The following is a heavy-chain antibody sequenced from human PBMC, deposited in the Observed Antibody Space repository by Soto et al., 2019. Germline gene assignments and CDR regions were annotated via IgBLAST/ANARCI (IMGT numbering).Heavy chain of an antibody. Sequence: ASVKVSCKASGYTFTSYGISWVRQAPGQGLEWMGWISAYNGNTNYAQKLQGRVTMTTDTSTSTAYMELRSLRSDDTAVYYCARSDSTEWDFWSGPNWFDPWGQGTLVTVSS. CDR2: ISAYNGNT. CDR3: ARSDSTEWDFWSGPNWFDP. D-gene: IGHD3-3*01. J-gene: IGHJ5*02. V-gene: IGHV1-18*01. CDR1: GYTFTSYG.